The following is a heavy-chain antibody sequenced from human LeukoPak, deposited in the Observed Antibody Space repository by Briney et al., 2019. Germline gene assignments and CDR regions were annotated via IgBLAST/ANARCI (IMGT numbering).Heavy chain of an antibody. J-gene: IGHJ4*02. V-gene: IGHV3-23*01. CDR3: AKDSWKTVPAASDY. D-gene: IGHD2-2*01. CDR2: ISGGGIST. Sequence: QTGGSLRLSCAASGFTFKNYAMSWVRQAPGRGLEWVSAISGGGISTYYADSVKGRFTISRDNSKNTVYLQMNSPRAEDTAIYYCAKDSWKTVPAASDYWGQGTLVTVSS. CDR1: GFTFKNYA.